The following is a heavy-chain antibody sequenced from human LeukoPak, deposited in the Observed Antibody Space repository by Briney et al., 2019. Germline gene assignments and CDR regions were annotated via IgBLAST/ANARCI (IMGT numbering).Heavy chain of an antibody. Sequence: ASVKVSCKASGYTFTSYYMHWVRQAPGQGLEWMGIINPSGGSTSCAQKFQGRVTMTRDTSTSTVYMELSSLRSEDTAVYYCARALIESIVVVTAILGYWGQGTLVTVSS. J-gene: IGHJ4*02. V-gene: IGHV1-46*01. CDR1: GYTFTSYY. D-gene: IGHD2-21*02. CDR2: INPSGGST. CDR3: ARALIESIVVVTAILGY.